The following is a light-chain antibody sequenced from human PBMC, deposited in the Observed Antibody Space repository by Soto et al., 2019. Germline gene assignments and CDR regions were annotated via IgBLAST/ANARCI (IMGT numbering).Light chain of an antibody. CDR1: QSVSSYY. V-gene: IGKV3D-20*02. J-gene: IGKJ5*01. CDR3: QQRFNWPPLT. CDR2: DAS. Sequence: EIVLTQSPGTLSWSPMERASLSFMASQSVSSYYLAWYQQKPGQPPRILIYDASFRATGIPERFSGSGSGTDFTLSISSLEPEDFAVYYCQQRFNWPPLTFGQGTRLEIK.